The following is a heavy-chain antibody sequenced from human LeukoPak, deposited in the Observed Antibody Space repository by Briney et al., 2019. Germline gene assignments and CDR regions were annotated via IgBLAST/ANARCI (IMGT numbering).Heavy chain of an antibody. D-gene: IGHD3-22*01. CDR3: ATDFGPALSSGYYFGNDIFDY. J-gene: IGHJ4*02. CDR2: IGGSGSET. V-gene: IGHV3-23*01. Sequence: GGSLRLSCSASGFTFSSYGMIWVRQPPGKGLEWVSGIGGSGSETSYADSVKGRFTISRDNSKNTLYLQMNSLRAEDTAVYYCATDFGPALSSGYYFGNDIFDYWGQGTLVTVSS. CDR1: GFTFSSYG.